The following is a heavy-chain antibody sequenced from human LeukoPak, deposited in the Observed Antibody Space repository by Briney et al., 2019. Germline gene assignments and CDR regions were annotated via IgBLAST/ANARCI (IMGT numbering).Heavy chain of an antibody. CDR1: GFTFSSYG. CDR2: IWYDGSNK. CDR3: ARSIRYYGDYDY. J-gene: IGHJ4*02. V-gene: IGHV3-33*01. Sequence: GRSLRLSCAASGFTFSSYGMHWVRQAPGKGLEWVAVIWYDGSNKYYADSVKGRFTISRDNSKNTLYLQMNSLRAEDAAVYYCARSIRYYGDYDYWGQGTLVTVSS. D-gene: IGHD4-17*01.